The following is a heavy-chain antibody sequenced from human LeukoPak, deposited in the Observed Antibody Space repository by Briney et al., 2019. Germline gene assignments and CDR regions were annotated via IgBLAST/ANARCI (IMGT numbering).Heavy chain of an antibody. Sequence: SETLSLTCTVSGCSISSSGNSWGWIRQPPGKGLEWIGSLYYNGNTYYNSSLKSRVTISADTSKNQFSLNLNSVTAADTAVYYCARHGIGDSSRDYFDYWGQGTLVTVSS. D-gene: IGHD6-13*01. CDR3: ARHGIGDSSRDYFDY. V-gene: IGHV4-39*01. CDR1: GCSISSSGNS. J-gene: IGHJ4*02. CDR2: LYYNGNT.